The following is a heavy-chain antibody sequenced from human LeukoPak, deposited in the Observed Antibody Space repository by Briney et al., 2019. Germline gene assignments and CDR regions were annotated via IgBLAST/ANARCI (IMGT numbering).Heavy chain of an antibody. CDR2: ISGSGGST. Sequence: GESLRLSCAASGFTFSSYAMSWVRQAPGTGLEWVSAISGSGGSTYYADSVKGRFTISRDNSKNTLYLQMNSLRAEDTAVYYCATLVVAADTFDYWGQGTLVTVSS. CDR1: GFTFSSYA. CDR3: ATLVVAADTFDY. J-gene: IGHJ4*02. V-gene: IGHV3-23*01. D-gene: IGHD2-15*01.